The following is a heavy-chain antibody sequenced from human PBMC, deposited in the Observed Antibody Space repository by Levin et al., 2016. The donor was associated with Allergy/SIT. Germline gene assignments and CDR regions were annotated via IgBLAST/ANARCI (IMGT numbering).Heavy chain of an antibody. J-gene: IGHJ2*01. D-gene: IGHD3-10*01. CDR2: ISGSGGST. CDR3: AKDQDGSGSYSQDWYFDL. V-gene: IGHV3-23*01. Sequence: WIRQPPGKGLEWVSAISGSGGSTYYADSVKGRFTISRDNSKNTLYLQMNSLRAEDTAVYYCAKDQDGSGSYSQDWYFDLWGRGTLVTVSS.